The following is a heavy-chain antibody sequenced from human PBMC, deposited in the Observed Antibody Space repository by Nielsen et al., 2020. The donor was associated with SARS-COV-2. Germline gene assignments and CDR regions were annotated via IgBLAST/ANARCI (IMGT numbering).Heavy chain of an antibody. Sequence: GESLKISCSASGFTFSSTWMDWVRQAPGQGLVWVSRINPSGSGTAYADSVKGRFAVSRDNAGNTVVLQIHSLRVEDTAVYYCAKGGVRGDGFYLHMDVWGKGTTVTVSS. CDR1: GFTFSSTW. V-gene: IGHV3-74*01. CDR3: AKGGVRGDGFYLHMDV. J-gene: IGHJ6*03. D-gene: IGHD5-24*01. CDR2: INPSGSGT.